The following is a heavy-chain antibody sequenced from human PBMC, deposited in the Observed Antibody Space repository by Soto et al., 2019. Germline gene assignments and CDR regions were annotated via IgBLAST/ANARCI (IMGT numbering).Heavy chain of an antibody. J-gene: IGHJ4*02. V-gene: IGHV3-7*01. CDR3: ARDIGFDYVN. CDR1: VFNLMSDW. CDR2: IKEDGSEI. D-gene: IGHD3-16*01. Sequence: GGSLRLSCAVSVFNLMSDWMSWFRQAPGKGLEWVASIKEDGSEIYYLHSVRGRFSISRDSAGNALHLTMNYLSAEDTGVYFCARDIGFDYVNWGQGTLVTVSS.